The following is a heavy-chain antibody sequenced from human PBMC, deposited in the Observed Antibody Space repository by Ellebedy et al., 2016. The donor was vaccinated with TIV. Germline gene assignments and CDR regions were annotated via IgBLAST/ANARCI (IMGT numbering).Heavy chain of an antibody. J-gene: IGHJ4*02. CDR2: IYYSGST. CDR3: ARQGGSGWRAYYFDY. CDR1: GGSISSGGYY. V-gene: IGHV4-39*01. D-gene: IGHD6-19*01. Sequence: SETLSLTCTVSGGSISSGGYYWSWIRQPPGKGLEWIGSIYYSGSTYYNPSLKSRVTISVDTSKNQFSLKLSSVTAADTAVYYCARQGGSGWRAYYFDYWGQGTLVTVSS.